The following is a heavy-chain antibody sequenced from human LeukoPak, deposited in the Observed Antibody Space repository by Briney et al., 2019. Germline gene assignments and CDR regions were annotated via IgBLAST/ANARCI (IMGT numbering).Heavy chain of an antibody. CDR3: ARAGYDSSGYYFDY. CDR2: INPNSGGT. Sequence: GASVKVSCKTSGYTFTGYYMHWVRQAPGQGLEWMGWINPNSGGTNYAQKFQGRVTMTRDTSTSTVYMELSSLRSEDTAVYYCARAGYDSSGYYFDYWGQGTLVTVSS. CDR1: GYTFTGYY. J-gene: IGHJ4*02. V-gene: IGHV1-2*02. D-gene: IGHD3-22*01.